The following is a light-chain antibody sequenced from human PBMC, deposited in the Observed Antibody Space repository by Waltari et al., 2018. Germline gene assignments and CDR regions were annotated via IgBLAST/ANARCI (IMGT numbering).Light chain of an antibody. V-gene: IGKV3-20*01. CDR3: QQYDGEVVT. CDR2: GTS. J-gene: IGKJ4*01. Sequence: EIVLTQSPGTLSLSPGERATLSCRASQSVTSISLSWYQQKLGQAPRLLIYGTSSRATGTPDRFSSSGSRTDFTLTISRLEPEDVAVYYCQQYDGEVVTFGGGTKVEI. CDR1: QSVTSIS.